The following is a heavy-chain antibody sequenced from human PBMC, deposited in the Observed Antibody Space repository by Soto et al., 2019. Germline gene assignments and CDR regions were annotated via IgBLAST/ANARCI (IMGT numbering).Heavy chain of an antibody. CDR3: AIAYGGYADY. V-gene: IGHV4-59*01. CDR1: GGSISSYY. CDR2: IYYSGRT. D-gene: IGHD5-12*01. Sequence: QVQLQESGPGLVKPSETLSLTCTVSGGSISSYYWCWIRQPPGKGLEWIGYIYYSGRTNYNPYLKRRVTISVDTTKHQVSLKRSSVTATDKAVSYCAIAYGGYADYWGQGALVTVSS. J-gene: IGHJ4*02.